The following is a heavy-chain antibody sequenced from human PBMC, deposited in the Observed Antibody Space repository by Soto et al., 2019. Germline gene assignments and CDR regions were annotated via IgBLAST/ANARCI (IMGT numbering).Heavy chain of an antibody. D-gene: IGHD6-13*01. CDR3: ARVREFTSWPDYYYYMDV. J-gene: IGHJ6*03. CDR1: GYTFTSYD. V-gene: IGHV1-8*01. Sequence: QVQLVQSGAEVKKPGASVKVSCKASGYTFTSYDINWVRQATGQGLEWMGWMNPNSGNTGYAQKFQGRVTMTRNTSISTAYMELSSLRSEDTAVYYCARVREFTSWPDYYYYMDVWGKGTTVTVSS. CDR2: MNPNSGNT.